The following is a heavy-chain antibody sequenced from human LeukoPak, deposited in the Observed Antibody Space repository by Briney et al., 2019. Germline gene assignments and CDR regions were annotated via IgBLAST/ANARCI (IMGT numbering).Heavy chain of an antibody. V-gene: IGHV4-4*07. D-gene: IGHD3-22*01. CDR1: GGSISSYY. Sequence: SETLSLTCTVSGGSISSYYWSWIRQPAGKGLEWIGRIYTSGSTNYNPSLKSRVTMSVDTSKNQFSLKLSSVTAADTAVYYCAREQYYYDSSHFDIWGQGTMVTVSS. CDR2: IYTSGST. J-gene: IGHJ3*02. CDR3: AREQYYYDSSHFDI.